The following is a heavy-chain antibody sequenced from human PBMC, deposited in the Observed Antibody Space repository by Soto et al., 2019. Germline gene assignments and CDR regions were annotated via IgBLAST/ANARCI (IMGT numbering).Heavy chain of an antibody. CDR2: IIPILGIA. J-gene: IGHJ4*02. D-gene: IGHD3-16*01. CDR3: ASDVITLRGDY. CDR1: GGTFSSYT. Sequence: QVQLVQSGAEVKKPGSSVKVSCKASGGTFSSYTISWVRQAPGQGLEWMGRIIPILGIANYAQKVQGRVTIAADKSTGPAYRELSSLRAEDPAVYYCASDVITLRGDYWGQGTLVTVSS. V-gene: IGHV1-69*02.